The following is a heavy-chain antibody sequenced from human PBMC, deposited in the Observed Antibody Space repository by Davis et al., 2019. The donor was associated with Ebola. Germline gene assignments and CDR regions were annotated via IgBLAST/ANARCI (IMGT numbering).Heavy chain of an antibody. D-gene: IGHD2-15*01. V-gene: IGHV3-48*02. CDR2: ISDDSSST. CDR1: GFTFSNYN. J-gene: IGHJ4*02. Sequence: GESLKISCAVSGFTFSNYNMNWVRQTPGKGLEWVSHISDDSSSTYYADSVKGRFTISRDNAKNSLYLQLNILRDEDTAVYFCVSAGWDHWGQGTLVTVSS. CDR3: VSAGWDH.